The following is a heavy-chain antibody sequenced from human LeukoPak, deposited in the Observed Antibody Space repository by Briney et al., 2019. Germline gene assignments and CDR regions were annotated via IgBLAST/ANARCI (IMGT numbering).Heavy chain of an antibody. D-gene: IGHD5-12*01. CDR3: ARGGGYSGYGFFDY. CDR2: IRSKTYGETT. CDR1: GFTFCDCA. V-gene: IGHV3-49*04. Sequence: TGGPLRLSCAASGFTFCDCAMTWVRQAPGKAVEWVGFIRSKTYGETTENAASMKGRFTISRDDSKSIAYLQMNSLKTEDTAVYYCARGGGYSGYGFFDYWGQGTLVTVSS. J-gene: IGHJ4*02.